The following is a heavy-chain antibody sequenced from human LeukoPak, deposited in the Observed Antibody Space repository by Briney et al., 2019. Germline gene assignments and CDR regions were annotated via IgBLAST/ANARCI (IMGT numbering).Heavy chain of an antibody. J-gene: IGHJ6*03. D-gene: IGHD1-1*01. Sequence: SETLSLTCTVSGGSISRYYWSWIRQPPGKGLEWFGYIYDSGTTNYNPSLKSRVTISVDTSKNQFSLKLSSVTAADTAVYYCARVSWFPGTSYYYMDVWGKGTTVTVSS. CDR1: GGSISRYY. CDR2: IYDSGTT. V-gene: IGHV4-59*01. CDR3: ARVSWFPGTSYYYMDV.